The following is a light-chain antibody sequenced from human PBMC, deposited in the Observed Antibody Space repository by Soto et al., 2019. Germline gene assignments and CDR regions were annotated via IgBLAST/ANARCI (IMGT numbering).Light chain of an antibody. CDR3: QQSYSSRT. CDR1: QNINNY. V-gene: IGKV1-33*01. CDR2: DAS. J-gene: IGKJ1*01. Sequence: DNPMTQSPASVSAPVGNRVTIACQASQNINNYLNWYQQKPGRAPKLLIYDASNLEAGVPSRFTGSGSGTHFNLTINSLQPEDFATYFCQQSYSSRTFCQGCNVDIK.